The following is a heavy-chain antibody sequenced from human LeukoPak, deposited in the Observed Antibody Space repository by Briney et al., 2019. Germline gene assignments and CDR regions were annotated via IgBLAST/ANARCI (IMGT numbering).Heavy chain of an antibody. V-gene: IGHV4-59*01. D-gene: IGHD6-13*01. J-gene: IGHJ5*02. CDR2: IYYSGST. CDR3: ARVVWDTSSWYGGWFDP. Sequence: SETLSLTCTVSGGSISSYYWSWIRQPRGKGLEWIGYIYYSGSTNYNPSLKSRVTISVDTSKNQFSLKLSSVTAADTAVYYCARVVWDTSSWYGGWFDPWGQGTLVTVSS. CDR1: GGSISSYY.